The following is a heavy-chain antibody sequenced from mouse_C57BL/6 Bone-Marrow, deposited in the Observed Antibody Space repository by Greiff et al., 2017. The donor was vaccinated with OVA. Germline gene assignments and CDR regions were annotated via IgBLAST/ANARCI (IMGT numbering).Heavy chain of an antibody. CDR1: GYTFTSYG. CDR2: IYPRSGDT. D-gene: IGHD2-1*01. Sequence: VQLQQSGAELARPGASVKLSCKASGYTFTSYGISWVKQRTGQGLEWIGEIYPRSGDTYYNEKFKGKATLTADKSSSTAYMELRSLTSEDSAVYFCARTLYYSYYCDYWGQGTTLTVSS. J-gene: IGHJ2*01. CDR3: ARTLYYSYYCDY. V-gene: IGHV1-81*01.